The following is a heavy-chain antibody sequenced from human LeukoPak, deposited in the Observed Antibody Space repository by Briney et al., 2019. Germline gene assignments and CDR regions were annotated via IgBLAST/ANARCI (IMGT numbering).Heavy chain of an antibody. CDR3: ARHGVLLWFGEPEPGDASDI. Sequence: GECLKISCKGSGYSFTSYWIGWVRQMPGKGLEWMGIIYPGDSDTRYSPSFQGQVSISADKSSGTAYLQWSSLKDSDNAMYYCARHGVLLWFGEPEPGDASDICGQGTMVTVSS. V-gene: IGHV5-51*01. J-gene: IGHJ3*02. CDR2: IYPGDSDT. CDR1: GYSFTSYW. D-gene: IGHD3-10*01.